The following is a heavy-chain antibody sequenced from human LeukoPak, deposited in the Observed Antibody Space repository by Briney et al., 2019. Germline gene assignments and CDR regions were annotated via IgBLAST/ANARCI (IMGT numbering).Heavy chain of an antibody. J-gene: IGHJ4*02. CDR2: IKEDGSEK. V-gene: IGHV3-7*01. D-gene: IGHD2-2*01. Sequence: GGSLRLSCAASGFTVSSNYMSWVRQAPGKGLEWVANIKEDGSEKYYVDSVKGRFTISRDNAKSSVYLQMNSLRAEDTAVYYCVRSRQGAYWGQGTLVTVSS. CDR1: GFTVSSNY. CDR3: VRSRQGAY.